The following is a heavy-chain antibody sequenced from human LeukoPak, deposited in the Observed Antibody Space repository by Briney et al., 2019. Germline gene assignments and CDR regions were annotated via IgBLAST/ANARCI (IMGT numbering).Heavy chain of an antibody. CDR2: ISGSGGST. J-gene: IGHJ4*02. Sequence: GGSLRLSCAASGFTFSSYAMSWVRQAPGKGLEWVSAISGSGGSTYYADSVKGRFTISRDNSKNTLYLQMNSLRAEDTAVYYCAKVGYYYDSSGQLDYWGQGTLVTVSS. CDR1: GFTFSSYA. D-gene: IGHD3-22*01. V-gene: IGHV3-23*01. CDR3: AKVGYYYDSSGQLDY.